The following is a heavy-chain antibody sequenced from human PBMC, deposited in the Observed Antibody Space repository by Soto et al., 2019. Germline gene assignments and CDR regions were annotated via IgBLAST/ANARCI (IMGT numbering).Heavy chain of an antibody. CDR3: ASPNNYDSSGYYLAEGAFDI. J-gene: IGHJ3*02. CDR1: GGTFSSYA. Sequence: GASVKVSCKASGGTFSSYAIGWVRQAPGQGLEWMGGIIPIFGTANYAQKFQGRVTITADESTSTAYMELSSLRSEDTAVYYCASPNNYDSSGYYLAEGAFDIWGQGTMVTVSS. CDR2: IIPIFGTA. D-gene: IGHD3-22*01. V-gene: IGHV1-69*13.